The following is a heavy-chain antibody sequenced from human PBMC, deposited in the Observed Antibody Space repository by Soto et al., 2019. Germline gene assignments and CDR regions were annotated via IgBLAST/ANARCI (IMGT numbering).Heavy chain of an antibody. CDR1: GFTFSSYA. D-gene: IGHD3-3*01. Sequence: EVQLLESGGGLVQPGGSLRLSCAASGFTFSSYAMSWVRQAPGKGLEWVSAISGSGGSTYYADSVKGRFTISRDNSKNTLYLQMNSLRAEDTAVYYCAKILVTIFGVFIIPNNYWYFDLWGRGTLVTVSS. V-gene: IGHV3-23*01. CDR3: AKILVTIFGVFIIPNNYWYFDL. J-gene: IGHJ2*01. CDR2: ISGSGGST.